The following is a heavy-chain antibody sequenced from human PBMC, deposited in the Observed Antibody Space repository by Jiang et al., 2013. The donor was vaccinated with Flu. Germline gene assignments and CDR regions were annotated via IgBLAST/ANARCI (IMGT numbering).Heavy chain of an antibody. Sequence: EWMGWINTGVGNTKYSQKFQGRVTITRDTSASTAYMELSSLRSEDTAVYYCARGDQEFDYWGQGTPVTVSS. D-gene: IGHD2-21*02. V-gene: IGHV1-3*04. CDR2: INTGVGNT. CDR3: ARGDQEFDY. J-gene: IGHJ4*02.